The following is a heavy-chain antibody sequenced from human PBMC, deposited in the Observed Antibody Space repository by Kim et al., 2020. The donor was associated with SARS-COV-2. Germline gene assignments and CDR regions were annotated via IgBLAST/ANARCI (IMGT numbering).Heavy chain of an antibody. Sequence: KFQGRVTITADESTSTAYMELSSLRSEDTAVYYCASLAGATTLKHYGMDVWGQGTTVTVSS. J-gene: IGHJ6*02. CDR3: ASLAGATTLKHYGMDV. D-gene: IGHD1-26*01. V-gene: IGHV1-69*01.